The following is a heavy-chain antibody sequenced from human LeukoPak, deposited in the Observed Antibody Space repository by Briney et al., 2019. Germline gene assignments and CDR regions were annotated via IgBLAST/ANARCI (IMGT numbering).Heavy chain of an antibody. V-gene: IGHV4-39*01. CDR3: ARHRTTVTTALI. J-gene: IGHJ4*02. D-gene: IGHD4-17*01. CDR2: IYYSGST. CDR1: GGSISSSSYY. Sequence: SETLSLTCTVSGGSISSSSYYWGWIRQPPGKGLEWIGSIYYSGSTYYNPSLKSRVTISVDTSKNQFSLKLSSVTAADTAVYHCARHRTTVTTALIWGQGTLVTVSS.